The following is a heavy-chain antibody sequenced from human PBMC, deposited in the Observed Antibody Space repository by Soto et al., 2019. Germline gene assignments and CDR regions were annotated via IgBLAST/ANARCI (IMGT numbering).Heavy chain of an antibody. Sequence: QVQLVQSGAEVKKPGASVKVSCKASGYTFTSYAMHWVRQAPGQRLEWMGWINAGNGNTKYSQKFQGRVTITRDTSASTAYMELSSLRSEDTAVYYCARRYCSGGSCYFPWFDPWGQGTLVTVSS. CDR3: ARRYCSGGSCYFPWFDP. D-gene: IGHD2-15*01. V-gene: IGHV1-3*01. CDR2: INAGNGNT. CDR1: GYTFTSYA. J-gene: IGHJ5*02.